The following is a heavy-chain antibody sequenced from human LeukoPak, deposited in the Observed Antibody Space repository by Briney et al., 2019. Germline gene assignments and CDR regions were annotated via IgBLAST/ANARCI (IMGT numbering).Heavy chain of an antibody. CDR2: IIPIFGTA. J-gene: IGHJ4*02. D-gene: IGHD3-10*01. Sequence: GASVKVSCKASGGTFSSYAISWVRQAPGQGLEWMGGIIPIFGTANYAQKFQGRVTITTDESTSTAYMELSSLRSEDTAVYYCARDYGPHFPSDYYGSGSYVDYWGQGTLVTVSS. CDR1: GGTFSSYA. V-gene: IGHV1-69*05. CDR3: ARDYGPHFPSDYYGSGSYVDY.